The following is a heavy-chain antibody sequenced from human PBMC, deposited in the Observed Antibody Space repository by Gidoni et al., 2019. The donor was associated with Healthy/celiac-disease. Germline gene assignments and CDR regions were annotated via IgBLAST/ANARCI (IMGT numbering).Heavy chain of an antibody. CDR1: GGSFSGYY. CDR3: ARPMVRGVFDY. J-gene: IGHJ4*02. V-gene: IGHV4-34*01. D-gene: IGHD3-10*01. Sequence: QVQLQQWGAGLLKPSETLSLTCAVYGGSFSGYYWSWIRQPPGKGLEWIGEINHSGSTNYNPSLKRRVTISVDTSKNQFSLKLSSVTAADTAVYYCARPMVRGVFDYWGQGTLVTVSS. CDR2: INHSGST.